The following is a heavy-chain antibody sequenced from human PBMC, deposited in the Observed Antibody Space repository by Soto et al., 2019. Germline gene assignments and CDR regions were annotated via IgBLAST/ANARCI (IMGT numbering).Heavy chain of an antibody. V-gene: IGHV4-34*01. Sequence: SETLSLTCAVYGGSFSGYYWSWIRQPPGKGLEWIGEINHSGSTNYNPSLKSRVTISVDTSKNHFSLKLSSVTAADTAVYYCARRRSGWYTWFDPWGQGTLVTVSS. CDR3: ARRRSGWYTWFDP. J-gene: IGHJ5*02. CDR2: INHSGST. D-gene: IGHD6-19*01. CDR1: GGSFSGYY.